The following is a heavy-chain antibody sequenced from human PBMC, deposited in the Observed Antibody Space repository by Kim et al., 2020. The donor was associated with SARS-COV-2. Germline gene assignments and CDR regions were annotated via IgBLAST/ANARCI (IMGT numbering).Heavy chain of an antibody. D-gene: IGHD3-10*01. CDR3: ARGSVLWFPNDAFDI. CDR2: INHSGST. V-gene: IGHV4-34*01. Sequence: SETLSLTCAVYGGSFSGYYWSWIRQPPGKGLEWIGEINHSGSTNYNPSLKSRVTISVDTSKNQFSLKLSSVTAADTAVYYCARGSVLWFPNDAFDIWGQGTMVTVSS. J-gene: IGHJ3*02. CDR1: GGSFSGYY.